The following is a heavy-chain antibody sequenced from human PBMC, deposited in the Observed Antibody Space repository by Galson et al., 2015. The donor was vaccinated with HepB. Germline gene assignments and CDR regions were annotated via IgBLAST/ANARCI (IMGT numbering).Heavy chain of an antibody. V-gene: IGHV3-23*01. J-gene: IGHJ6*02. CDR1: GFTFNNYA. Sequence: SLRLSCAASGFTFNNYAMSWVRQAPGKGLERVSSISASGYTTYYADSVKGRFTISRDNSKNTLYLQMNSLRAEDTAVYYCANGGDWGWEVVWGQGTTVTVSS. CDR2: ISASGYTT. CDR3: ANGGDWGWEVV. D-gene: IGHD2-21*01.